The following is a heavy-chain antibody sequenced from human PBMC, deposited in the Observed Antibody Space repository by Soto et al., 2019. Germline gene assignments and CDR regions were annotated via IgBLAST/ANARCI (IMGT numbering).Heavy chain of an antibody. J-gene: IGHJ5*02. CDR1: GGSISSGGYY. Sequence: QVQLQESGPGLVKPSQTLSLTCTVSGGSISSGGYYWSWIRQHPGKGLDWIGYIYYSGRTYHNPSLKSRITISVDTSKNQFSLKLSSVTAADTAVYYCAIAGAVNWFDPWGQGTLVTVSS. V-gene: IGHV4-31*03. CDR2: IYYSGRT. CDR3: AIAGAVNWFDP.